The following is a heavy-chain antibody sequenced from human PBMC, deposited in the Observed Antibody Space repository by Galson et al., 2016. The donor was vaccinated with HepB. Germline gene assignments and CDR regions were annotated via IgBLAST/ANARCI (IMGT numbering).Heavy chain of an antibody. V-gene: IGHV3-21*01. CDR3: ARESSGYDYDLDL. CDR1: GFTFSSYS. J-gene: IGHJ3*01. D-gene: IGHD5-12*01. CDR2: ISSSSSYI. Sequence: SLRLSCAASGFTFSSYSMNWVRQAPGKGLEWVSSISSSSSYIYYADSMKGRFTISRDNAKKSLYLQMCSLRADDTAIYSCARESSGYDYDLDLWGQGTMVTVSS.